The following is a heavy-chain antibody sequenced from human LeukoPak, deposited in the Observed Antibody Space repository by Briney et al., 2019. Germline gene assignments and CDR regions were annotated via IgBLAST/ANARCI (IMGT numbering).Heavy chain of an antibody. CDR2: INPSGGST. V-gene: IGHV1-46*01. CDR3: ARADYYGSGSYSTEAFDY. CDR1: GYTFTGYY. Sequence: GASVKVSCKASGYTFTGYYMHWVRRAPGQGLEWMGIINPSGGSTSYAQKFQGRVTMTRDTSTSTVYMELSSLRSEDTAVYYCARADYYGSGSYSTEAFDYWGQGTLVTVSS. J-gene: IGHJ4*02. D-gene: IGHD3-10*01.